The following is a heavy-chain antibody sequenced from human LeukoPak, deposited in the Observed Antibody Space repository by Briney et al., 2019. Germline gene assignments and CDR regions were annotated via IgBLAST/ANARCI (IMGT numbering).Heavy chain of an antibody. CDR1: GGSTDHYF. V-gene: IGHV4-59*01. CDR3: ARDRGTYTYGGFDY. Sequence: PSETLSLTCTVSGGSTDHYFWNWIRQTPGKGLEWVGYVYYSGSKVYNPSLQSRVSISIGTSKKQISLKLSSVTAADTAVYYCARDRGTYTYGGFDYWGQGTLVSVSS. CDR2: VYYSGSK. D-gene: IGHD3-16*01. J-gene: IGHJ4*02.